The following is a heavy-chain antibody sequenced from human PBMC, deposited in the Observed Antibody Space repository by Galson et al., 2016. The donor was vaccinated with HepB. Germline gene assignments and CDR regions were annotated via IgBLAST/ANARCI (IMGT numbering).Heavy chain of an antibody. D-gene: IGHD1-1*01. Sequence: CAISGDSVSSNSGVWNWIRQSPSRGLEWLGRTYYRSKWYNHYAESVKSRITINPDTSKNQFSLHLNSVTPEDTAVYYCARDSPGNSFFDYWGQGNLVTVSS. V-gene: IGHV6-1*01. CDR3: ARDSPGNSFFDY. J-gene: IGHJ4*02. CDR2: TYYRSKWYN. CDR1: GDSVSSNSGV.